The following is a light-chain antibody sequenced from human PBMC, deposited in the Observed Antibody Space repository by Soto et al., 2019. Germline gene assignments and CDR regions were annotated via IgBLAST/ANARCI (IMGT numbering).Light chain of an antibody. CDR1: QSVNNN. Sequence: IVMSRSPGTLSGSRGVRAPLSCRASQSVNNNLAWYQQKPGQAPRLLIFGASTRATGIPARFSGSGSGTEFTLTISSLQSEDFAVYYCQQYNNWPPWTFGQGTKVDIK. CDR3: QQYNNWPPWT. V-gene: IGKV3-15*01. CDR2: GAS. J-gene: IGKJ1*01.